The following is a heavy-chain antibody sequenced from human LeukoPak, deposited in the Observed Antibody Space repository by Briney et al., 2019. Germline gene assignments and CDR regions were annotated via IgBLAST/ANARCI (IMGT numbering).Heavy chain of an antibody. CDR2: ISWNSGSI. J-gene: IGHJ3*02. V-gene: IGHV3-9*01. CDR3: AKAYYGDYGAAFDI. Sequence: GRSLRLSCAASGFNFDDYAMHWVRQAPGKGLEWVSGISWNSGSIGYADSVKGRFTISRDNAKNSLYLQMNSLRAEDTALYYCAKAYYGDYGAAFDIWGQGTMVTVSS. CDR1: GFNFDDYA. D-gene: IGHD4-17*01.